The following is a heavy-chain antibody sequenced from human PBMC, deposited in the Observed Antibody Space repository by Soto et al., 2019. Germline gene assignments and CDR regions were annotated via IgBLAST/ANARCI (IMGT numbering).Heavy chain of an antibody. J-gene: IGHJ4*02. CDR2: IWYDGSNK. V-gene: IGHV3-33*01. Sequence: GGSLRLSCAASGFTFSSYGMHWVRQAPGKGLEWVAVIWYDGSNKYYADSVKGRFTISRDNSKNTLYLQMNSLRAEDTAVYYCARDLRGDSSGWYDYWGQGTLVTVSS. CDR1: GFTFSSYG. D-gene: IGHD6-19*01. CDR3: ARDLRGDSSGWYDY.